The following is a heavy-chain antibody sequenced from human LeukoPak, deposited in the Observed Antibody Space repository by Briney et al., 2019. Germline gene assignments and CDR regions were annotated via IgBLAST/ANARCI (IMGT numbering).Heavy chain of an antibody. Sequence: PSETLSLTCTVSGGSITSYYWSWIRQTPGKGLEWIGYVYYSGSTNYNPSLKSRVTISVDMSKNQYSLRLNSVTAADTAPYYCARAGYSSGFYYFDYWGQGTLVTVSA. J-gene: IGHJ4*02. CDR3: ARAGYSSGFYYFDY. D-gene: IGHD2-15*01. CDR1: GGSITSYY. CDR2: VYYSGST. V-gene: IGHV4-59*01.